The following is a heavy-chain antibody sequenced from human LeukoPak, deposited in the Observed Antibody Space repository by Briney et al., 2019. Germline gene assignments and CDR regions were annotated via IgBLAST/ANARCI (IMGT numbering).Heavy chain of an antibody. CDR3: ARVRRYCSGGSCKPTLDY. J-gene: IGHJ4*02. CDR2: INHSGST. V-gene: IGHV4-34*01. CDR1: GGSFSGYY. D-gene: IGHD2-15*01. Sequence: SETLSLTCAVYGGSFSGYYWSWIRQPPGKGLEWIGGINHSGSTNYNPSLKSRVTISVDTSKNQFSLKLSSVTAADTAVYYCARVRRYCSGGSCKPTLDYWGQGTLVTVSS.